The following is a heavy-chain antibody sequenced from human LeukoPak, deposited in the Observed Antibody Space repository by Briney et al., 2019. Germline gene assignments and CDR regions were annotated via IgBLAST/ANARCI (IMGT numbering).Heavy chain of an antibody. CDR1: GFTFSSYG. Sequence: PGGSLRLSCAASGFTFSSYGMHWVRQAPGKGLEWVAVISYDGSNKYYADSVKGRFTISRDNSKNTLYLQMNSLRAEDTAVYYCAKRYDFWSGYYLQSDAFDIWGQGTMVTVSS. D-gene: IGHD3-3*01. CDR2: ISYDGSNK. V-gene: IGHV3-30*18. CDR3: AKRYDFWSGYYLQSDAFDI. J-gene: IGHJ3*02.